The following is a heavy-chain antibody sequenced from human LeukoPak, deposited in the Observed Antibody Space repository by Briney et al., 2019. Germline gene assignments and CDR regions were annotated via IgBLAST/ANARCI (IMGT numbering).Heavy chain of an antibody. CDR3: ARRARGYSYGSVDY. CDR2: INHSGST. Sequence: SETLSLTWAVYGGSFSGYYWSWIRQPPGKGLEWIGEINHSGSTNYNPSLKSRVTISVDTSKNQFSLKLSSVTAADTAVYYCARRARGYSYGSVDYWGQGTLVTVSS. J-gene: IGHJ4*02. V-gene: IGHV4-34*01. CDR1: GGSFSGYY. D-gene: IGHD5-18*01.